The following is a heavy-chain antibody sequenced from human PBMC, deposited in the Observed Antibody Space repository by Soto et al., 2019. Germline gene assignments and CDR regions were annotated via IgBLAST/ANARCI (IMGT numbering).Heavy chain of an antibody. CDR2: IYYSGST. V-gene: IGHV4-31*03. CDR3: ARILRITTIVGPHDGMDV. J-gene: IGHJ6*02. Sequence: QVQLQESGPGLVKPSQTLSLTCTVSGGSISSGGYCWSWIRQHPGKGREWIGYIYYSGSTYYNPSLKSRVTISVDTSKNQFSLKLSSVTAADTAVYYCARILRITTIVGPHDGMDVWGQGTTVTVSS. CDR1: GGSISSGGYC. D-gene: IGHD3-22*01.